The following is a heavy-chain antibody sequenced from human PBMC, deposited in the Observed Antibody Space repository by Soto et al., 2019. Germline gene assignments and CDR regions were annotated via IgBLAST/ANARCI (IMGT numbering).Heavy chain of an antibody. J-gene: IGHJ4*02. CDR2: MNPNSGNT. D-gene: IGHD2-21*02. CDR3: ARVTVVTNTFDY. V-gene: IGHV1-8*01. Sequence: GASVKVSCKASGYTFTSYDINWVRQATGQGLEWMGWMNPNSGNTGYAQKFQGRVTMTRNTSISTAYMELSSLRSEDTAVYYCARVTVVTNTFDYWGQGTLVTVSS. CDR1: GYTFTSYD.